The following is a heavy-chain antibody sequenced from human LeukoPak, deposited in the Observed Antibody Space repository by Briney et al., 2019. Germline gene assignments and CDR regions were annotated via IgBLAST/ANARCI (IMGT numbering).Heavy chain of an antibody. CDR1: GSSFTSYW. CDR3: ARSVGATPLDY. Sequence: GEPLKISCKGSGSSFTSYWIAWVRQMPGKGLEWMGIIYPSDSETTYSPSFQGQVTISADKSISTAYLQRSSLTASDTAMYYCARSVGATPLDYWGQGTPVTVSS. CDR2: IYPSDSET. D-gene: IGHD1-26*01. V-gene: IGHV5-51*01. J-gene: IGHJ4*02.